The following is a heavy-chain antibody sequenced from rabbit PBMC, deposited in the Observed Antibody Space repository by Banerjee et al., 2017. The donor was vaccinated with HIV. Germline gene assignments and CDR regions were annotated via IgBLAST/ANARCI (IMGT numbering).Heavy chain of an antibody. Sequence: EESGGDLVKPEGSLTLTCTASGFSFSSSYWIYWVRQAPGKGLEWIAYIGAGSSDNTYYASWAKGRFTLFKTSSTAVTLQMTSLTAADTATYFCARDTSAWDGNIYFNQWGPGTLVTVS. V-gene: IGHV1S45*01. CDR1: GFSFSSSYW. CDR2: IGAGSSDNT. J-gene: IGHJ4*01. CDR3: ARDTSAWDGNIYFNQ. D-gene: IGHD4-1*01.